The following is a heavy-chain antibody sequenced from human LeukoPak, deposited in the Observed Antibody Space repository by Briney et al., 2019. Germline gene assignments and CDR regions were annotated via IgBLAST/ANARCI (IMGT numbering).Heavy chain of an antibody. CDR1: GFTFSSYG. CDR3: ARDLTGTRSEGCFDY. V-gene: IGHV3-33*01. CDR2: IWYDGSNK. D-gene: IGHD1-7*01. J-gene: IGHJ4*02. Sequence: PGGSLRLSCPASGFTFSSYGMHWVRQAPGTGLEWVAVIWYDGSNKYYADSVKGRFTISRDNSKNTLYLQMNSLRAEDTAVYYCARDLTGTRSEGCFDYWGQGTLVTVSS.